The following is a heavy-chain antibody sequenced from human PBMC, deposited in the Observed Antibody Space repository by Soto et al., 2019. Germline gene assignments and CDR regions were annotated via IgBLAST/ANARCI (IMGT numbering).Heavy chain of an antibody. CDR3: AKVYDFCSGYYHFDY. CDR2: ISGSGGST. J-gene: IGHJ4*02. Sequence: EVQLLESGGGLVQPGGSLRLSCAASGFTFSSYAMSWVRQAPGKGLAWVSAISGSGGSTYYADSVKGRFTIPRDNSKNTLYLQMNSLRAEDTAGYYCAKVYDFCSGYYHFDYWGQGTLVTVSS. V-gene: IGHV3-23*01. CDR1: GFTFSSYA. D-gene: IGHD3-3*01.